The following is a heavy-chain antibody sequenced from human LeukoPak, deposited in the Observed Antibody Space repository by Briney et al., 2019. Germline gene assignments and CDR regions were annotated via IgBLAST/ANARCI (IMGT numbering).Heavy chain of an antibody. Sequence: PSETLSLTCTVSGGSISSGGYYWSWIRQHPGKGLEWIGYIYYSGSTYYNPSLKSRVTISVDTSKNQFSLKLSSVTAADTAVYYCARESPRGTVTGPAIHDAFDIWGQGTMVTVSS. CDR2: IYYSGST. V-gene: IGHV4-31*03. CDR1: GGSISSGGYY. J-gene: IGHJ3*02. D-gene: IGHD4-17*01. CDR3: ARESPRGTVTGPAIHDAFDI.